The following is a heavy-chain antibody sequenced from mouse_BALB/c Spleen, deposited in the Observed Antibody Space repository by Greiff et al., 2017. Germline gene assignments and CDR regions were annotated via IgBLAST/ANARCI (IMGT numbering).Heavy chain of an antibody. D-gene: IGHD2-14*01. Sequence: VQLQESGAELVRPGASVKLSCKASGYTFTSYWINWVKQRPGQGLEWIGNIYPSDSYTNYNQKFKDKATLTVDKSSSTAYMQLSSPTSEDSAVYYCTRGAYYRYEDGFAYWGQGTLVTVSA. J-gene: IGHJ3*01. CDR1: GYTFTSYW. CDR3: TRGAYYRYEDGFAY. V-gene: IGHV1-69*02. CDR2: IYPSDSYT.